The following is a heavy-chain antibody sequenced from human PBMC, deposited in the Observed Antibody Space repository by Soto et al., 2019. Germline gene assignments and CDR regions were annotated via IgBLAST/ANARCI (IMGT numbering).Heavy chain of an antibody. CDR1: GGTFSSYA. Sequence: SVKVSCKASGGTFSSYAISWVRQAPGQGLEWMGGIIPIFGTANYAQKFQGRVTITADESTSTAYMELSSLRSEDTAVYYCARGPVDYYGMDVWGQGTTVTVSS. CDR2: IIPIFGTA. V-gene: IGHV1-69*13. D-gene: IGHD2-21*01. CDR3: ARGPVDYYGMDV. J-gene: IGHJ6*02.